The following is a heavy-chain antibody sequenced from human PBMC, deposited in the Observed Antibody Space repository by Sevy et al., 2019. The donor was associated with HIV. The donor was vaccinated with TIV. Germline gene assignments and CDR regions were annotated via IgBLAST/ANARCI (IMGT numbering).Heavy chain of an antibody. CDR1: GFTVNTYA. V-gene: IGHV3-23*01. D-gene: IGHD6-13*01. CDR3: VKERVGYISSWYYVDY. Sequence: GGSLRLSCAVSGFTVNTYAMSWVRQAPGKGLEWVAVINNSGGSTVYADSVRGRFSISRDNPNVYLEMNSLRVEDTALYYCVKERVGYISSWYYVDYWGQGTLVTVSS. J-gene: IGHJ4*02. CDR2: INNSGGST.